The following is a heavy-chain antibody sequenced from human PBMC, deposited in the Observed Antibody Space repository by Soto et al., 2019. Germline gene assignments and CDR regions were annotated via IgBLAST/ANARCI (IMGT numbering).Heavy chain of an antibody. CDR1: GGSISSYY. D-gene: IGHD5-12*01. J-gene: IGHJ4*02. CDR2: IYYSGST. V-gene: IGHV4-59*08. Sequence: QVQLQESGPGLVKPSETLSLTCTVSGGSISSYYWSWIRQPPGKGLEWIGYIYYSGSTNYNPSRKSRVTITVDTSKNQFSLKLSSVTAADTAVYYCARQRDGYAIDYWGQGTLVTVSS. CDR3: ARQRDGYAIDY.